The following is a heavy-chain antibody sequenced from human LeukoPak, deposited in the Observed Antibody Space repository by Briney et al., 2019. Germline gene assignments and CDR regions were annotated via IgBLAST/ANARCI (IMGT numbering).Heavy chain of an antibody. CDR1: GYTFTNYG. V-gene: IGHV1-18*01. J-gene: IGHJ4*02. D-gene: IGHD1-26*01. CDR3: ASLKYSGSYSLEGLGY. Sequence: ASVKVSCKASGYTFTNYGIAWVRQAPGQGLEWVGWISAYNGNTNDAQRLQGRVTMTSDTSTSTAYMELRSLRSDDTAVYYCASLKYSGSYSLEGLGYWGQGTLVTVSS. CDR2: ISAYNGNT.